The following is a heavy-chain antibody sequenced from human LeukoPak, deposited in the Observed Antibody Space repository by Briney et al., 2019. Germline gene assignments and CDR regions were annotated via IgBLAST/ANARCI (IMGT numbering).Heavy chain of an antibody. CDR1: GYTFTTYN. CDR3: ASLKNYYDSSGYLVTDAFDI. CDR2: ISGYNGNT. V-gene: IGHV1-18*01. J-gene: IGHJ3*02. Sequence: ASVAVSCKASGYTFTTYNINWVRQAPGQGVEWMGWISGYNGNTNYAQKLQGRVTMTTDTSTSTAYMELRSLKSDDTAVYYCASLKNYYDSSGYLVTDAFDIWGQGTMVTVSS. D-gene: IGHD3-22*01.